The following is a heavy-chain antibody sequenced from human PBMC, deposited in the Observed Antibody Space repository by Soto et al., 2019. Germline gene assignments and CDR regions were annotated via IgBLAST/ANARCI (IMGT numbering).Heavy chain of an antibody. CDR1: GFTFSSYG. Sequence: EVQLVESGGDLVKPGGSVGLSCEASGFTFSSYGMNLVRQAPGKGLEWVSSVSSGSAYIFYADSVKGRFTISRDNAKNSLYLQMNSLRVEDTAVYYCARDTSSGWEYLQQWGQGTLVTVSS. D-gene: IGHD6-19*01. J-gene: IGHJ1*01. CDR2: VSSGSAYI. CDR3: ARDTSSGWEYLQQ. V-gene: IGHV3-21*02.